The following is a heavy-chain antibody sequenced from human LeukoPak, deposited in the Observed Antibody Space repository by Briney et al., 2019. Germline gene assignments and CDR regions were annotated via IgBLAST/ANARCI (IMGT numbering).Heavy chain of an antibody. CDR3: ARSASGSYVHFDY. CDR2: ISSSGSTI. J-gene: IGHJ4*02. Sequence: GGSLRLSCAASGFTFSSYGMSWVRQAPGKGLEWVSYISSSGSTIYYADSVKGRFTISRDNAKNSLYLQMNSLRAEDTAVYYCARSASGSYVHFDYWGQGTLVTVSS. CDR1: GFTFSSYG. V-gene: IGHV3-48*04. D-gene: IGHD1-26*01.